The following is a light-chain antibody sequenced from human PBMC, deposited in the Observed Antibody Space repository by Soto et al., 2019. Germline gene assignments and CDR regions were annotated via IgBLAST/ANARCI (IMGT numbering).Light chain of an antibody. V-gene: IGLV2-14*01. CDR3: SSYTVTSTGV. CDR2: EVT. J-gene: IGLJ3*02. Sequence: QSALTQPASVSGSPGQSITISCTGTSSDVGRYNFVSWYQHHPDKAPKLLIYEVTDRPPGTSNRFSGSKSGNTASLTISRLQADDEADYYCSSYTVTSTGVFGGGTKLTVL. CDR1: SSDVGRYNF.